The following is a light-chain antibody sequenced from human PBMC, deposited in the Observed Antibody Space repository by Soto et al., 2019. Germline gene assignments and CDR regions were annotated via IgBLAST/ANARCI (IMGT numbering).Light chain of an antibody. Sequence: QSALTQPASVSGSPGQSITISCTGTSSDVGDYNYVSWYQHHPGKAPKLMIFEVTNRPSGLSNRFSGSKSGNTASLTISGLQAEDEADYYCSSYTTSSTRVFGTGTKLTVL. J-gene: IGLJ1*01. CDR3: SSYTTSSTRV. V-gene: IGLV2-14*01. CDR2: EVT. CDR1: SSDVGDYNY.